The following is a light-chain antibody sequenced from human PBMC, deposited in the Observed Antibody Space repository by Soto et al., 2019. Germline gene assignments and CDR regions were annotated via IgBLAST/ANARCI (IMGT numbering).Light chain of an antibody. CDR2: GAS. Sequence: ESVLTQSPGTLSLSPGERATLSCRASQSVSSNLAWYQQKPGQAPRLLIYGASTRATGIPARFSGSGSGTEFTLTISSLQSEDFAVYYCQQYHNWPPWTFGQGTKVEIK. CDR1: QSVSSN. V-gene: IGKV3-15*01. CDR3: QQYHNWPPWT. J-gene: IGKJ1*01.